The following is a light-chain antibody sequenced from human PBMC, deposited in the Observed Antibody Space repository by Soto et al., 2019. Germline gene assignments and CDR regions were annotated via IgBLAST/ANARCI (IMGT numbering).Light chain of an antibody. CDR3: QLYGGSHMFS. J-gene: IGKJ2*01. Sequence: EIVLTQSPGTLSLYPGEGGTLSCRASQSISSSYLAWYQQKPGQSPRLLIYAASSRATGIPDRFSGSGSGTDFTLTISRLEPEDVAVYYCQLYGGSHMFSFGQGTKLEIK. CDR2: AAS. V-gene: IGKV3-20*01. CDR1: QSISSSY.